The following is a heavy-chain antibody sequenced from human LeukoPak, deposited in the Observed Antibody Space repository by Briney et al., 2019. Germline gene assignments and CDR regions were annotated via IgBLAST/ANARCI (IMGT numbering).Heavy chain of an antibody. CDR1: GFTFSNYA. V-gene: IGHV3-23*01. CDR3: AKDLSGDTNWFDP. Sequence: GGSLRLSCAASGFTFSNYAMHWVRQAPGKGLEWVSAISGSGGSTYYAGSVKGRFTISRDNSKNTLYLQMNSLRAEDTAVYYCAKDLSGDTNWFDPWGQGTLVTVSS. J-gene: IGHJ5*02. D-gene: IGHD4-17*01. CDR2: ISGSGGST.